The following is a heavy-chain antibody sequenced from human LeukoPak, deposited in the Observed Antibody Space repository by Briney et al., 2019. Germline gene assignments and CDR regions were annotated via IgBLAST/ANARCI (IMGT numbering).Heavy chain of an antibody. Sequence: SETLSLTCTVSGGSISSYYWSWIRQPPGKGLEWIGYIYYSGSTNYNPSLKSRVTLSVDTSKNQFSLKLSSATAADTAVYYCAREKPEMPPYFDYWGQGILVTVSS. CDR3: AREKPEMPPYFDY. J-gene: IGHJ4*02. CDR1: GGSISSYY. CDR2: IYYSGST. D-gene: IGHD5-24*01. V-gene: IGHV4-59*12.